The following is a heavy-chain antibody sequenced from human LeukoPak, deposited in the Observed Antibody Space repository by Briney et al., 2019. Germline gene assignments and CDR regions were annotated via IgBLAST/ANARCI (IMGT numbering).Heavy chain of an antibody. J-gene: IGHJ6*03. CDR1: GFTFSSYA. Sequence: GGSLRPSCAASGFTFSSYAMSWVRQAPGKGLEWVSVISGSGGSTSYADSVKGRFTISRDNAKNALYLQMNSLTTEDMALYYCTKDDGPGGYDGYYYMDVWGTGTTVTVSS. CDR2: ISGSGGST. CDR3: TKDDGPGGYDGYYYMDV. D-gene: IGHD5-12*01. V-gene: IGHV3-23*01.